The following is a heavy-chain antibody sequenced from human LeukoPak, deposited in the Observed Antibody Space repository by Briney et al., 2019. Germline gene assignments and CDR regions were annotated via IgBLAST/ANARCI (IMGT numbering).Heavy chain of an antibody. CDR1: GASISSYY. CDR3: ASGPYPAAGTDHQFDY. D-gene: IGHD6-13*01. CDR2: IFYRGST. V-gene: IGHV4-59*01. J-gene: IGHJ4*02. Sequence: SETLSLTCTVSGASISSYYWSWIRQPPGKGLEWIGYIFYRGSTNYNPSLRSRVTISVDTSKNQFSLKLSSVTAADTAVYYCASGPYPAAGTDHQFDYWGQGTLVTVSS.